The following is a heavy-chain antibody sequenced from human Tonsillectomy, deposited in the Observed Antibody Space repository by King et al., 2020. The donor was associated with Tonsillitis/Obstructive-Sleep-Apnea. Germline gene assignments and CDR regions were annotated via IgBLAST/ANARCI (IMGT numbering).Heavy chain of an antibody. CDR2: INHSGST. V-gene: IGHV4-34*01. J-gene: IGHJ6*03. CDR3: ARGDFVVVVASSNHYHCMDV. CDR1: GVSFSGYY. Sequence: VQLQQWGAGLLKPSETLSLTCAVYGVSFSGYYWSWIRQPPGKGLEWIGEINHSGSTNYNPSLKSRVTISVNTSKNQFSLKLSSVTAADTAVYYCARGDFVVVVASSNHYHCMDVCGKGTTVTVSS. D-gene: IGHD2-15*01.